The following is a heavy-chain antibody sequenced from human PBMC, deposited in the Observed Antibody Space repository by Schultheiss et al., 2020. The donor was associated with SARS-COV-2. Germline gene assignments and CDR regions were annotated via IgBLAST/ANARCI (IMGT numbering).Heavy chain of an antibody. Sequence: GGSLRLSCAASGFTFSSYNMSWVRQAPGKGLEWVSYISINSSTIYYADSVKGRFTISRDNAKNSLYLQMNSLRAEDTAVYYCARYDFWSSGFDPWGQGTLVTVSS. CDR3: ARYDFWSSGFDP. J-gene: IGHJ5*02. V-gene: IGHV3-48*01. CDR2: ISINSSTI. D-gene: IGHD3-3*01. CDR1: GFTFSSYN.